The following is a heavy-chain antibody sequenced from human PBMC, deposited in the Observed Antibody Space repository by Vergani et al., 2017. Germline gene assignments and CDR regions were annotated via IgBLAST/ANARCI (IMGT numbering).Heavy chain of an antibody. Sequence: QVQLQESGPGLVKPSGTLSLTCAVSGGSISSSNWWSWVRQPPGKGLECIGDIYTSGSTNYNPSLKSRVTISLDKSKNQFSLKLTSVTAADTAVYYCARDRMVYGGKGGEYWGQGTLVTVSS. CDR3: ARDRMVYGGKGGEY. J-gene: IGHJ4*02. V-gene: IGHV4-4*02. CDR1: GGSISSSNW. D-gene: IGHD4-23*01. CDR2: IYTSGST.